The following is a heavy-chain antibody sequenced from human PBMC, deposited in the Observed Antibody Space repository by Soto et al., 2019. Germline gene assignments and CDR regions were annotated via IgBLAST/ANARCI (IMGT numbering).Heavy chain of an antibody. J-gene: IGHJ6*02. CDR3: ARVRSVVTPYGMDV. V-gene: IGHV3-33*01. D-gene: IGHD3-22*01. Sequence: PGGSLRLSCAASGFPFSSYGMYWVRQAPGKGLEWVAVTWYDGSEKYYADSVKGRFTISRDHPKNTLYLQMNSLRAEDTAVYYCARVRSVVTPYGMDVWGQGTTVTVSS. CDR1: GFPFSSYG. CDR2: TWYDGSEK.